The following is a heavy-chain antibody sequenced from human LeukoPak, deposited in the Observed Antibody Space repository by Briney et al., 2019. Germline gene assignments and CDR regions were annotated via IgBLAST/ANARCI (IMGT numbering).Heavy chain of an antibody. Sequence: ASVKVSCKASGYTFTSYGISWVRQAPGQGLEWMGWISAYNGNTNYAQKLQGRGTMTTDTSTSTAYMELRSLRSDDTAVYYCATSSTNYCGGDCYHEGDAFDIWGQGTMVTVSS. CDR3: ATSSTNYCGGDCYHEGDAFDI. CDR2: ISAYNGNT. CDR1: GYTFTSYG. J-gene: IGHJ3*02. V-gene: IGHV1-18*01. D-gene: IGHD2-21*02.